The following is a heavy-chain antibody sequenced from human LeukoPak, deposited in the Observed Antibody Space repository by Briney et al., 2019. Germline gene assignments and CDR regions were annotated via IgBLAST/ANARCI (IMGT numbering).Heavy chain of an antibody. V-gene: IGHV3-7*01. D-gene: IGHD6-13*01. CDR2: INQEGSEK. CDR3: ARDGFVGAADY. J-gene: IGHJ4*02. Sequence: GGSLRLSCAASEFTFSGYWMNWVRQAPGKGPEWVANINQEGSEKHYVDSAKGRFTISRDNAKNSLFLQMNSLRVEDTAVFYCARDGFVGAADYWGQGTLVTVSS. CDR1: EFTFSGYW.